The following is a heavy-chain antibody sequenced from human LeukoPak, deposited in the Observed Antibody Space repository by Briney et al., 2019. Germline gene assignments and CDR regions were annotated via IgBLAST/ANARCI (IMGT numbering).Heavy chain of an antibody. D-gene: IGHD2-21*02. J-gene: IGHJ5*02. V-gene: IGHV4-34*01. Sequence: SETLSLTCAVYGGSFSGYYWSWIRQPPGKGLEWIGEINHSGSTNYNPSLKSRVTISVDTSKNQFSLKLSSVTAADTAMYYCARGGSPIVVVTGRNWFDPWGQGTLVTVSS. CDR2: INHSGST. CDR3: ARGGSPIVVVTGRNWFDP. CDR1: GGSFSGYY.